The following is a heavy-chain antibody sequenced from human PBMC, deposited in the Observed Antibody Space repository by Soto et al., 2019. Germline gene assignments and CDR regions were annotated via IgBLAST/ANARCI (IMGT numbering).Heavy chain of an antibody. CDR3: ARDLARDIVVVPAALYFDY. CDR2: INPNSGGT. D-gene: IGHD2-2*01. J-gene: IGHJ4*02. Sequence: ASVKVSCKASGYTFTGYYMHWVRQAPGQGLEWMGWINPNSGGTNYAQKFQGWVTMTRDTSISTAYMELSRLRSEDTAVYYCARDLARDIVVVPAALYFDYWGQGTLVTVSS. CDR1: GYTFTGYY. V-gene: IGHV1-2*04.